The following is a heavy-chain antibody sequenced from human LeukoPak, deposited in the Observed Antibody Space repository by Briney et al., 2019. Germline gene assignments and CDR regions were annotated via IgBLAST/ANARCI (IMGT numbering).Heavy chain of an antibody. CDR2: ICSSSSYI. V-gene: IGHV3-21*04. CDR3: AKDLSREVAGWFDP. CDR1: GFTFSSYS. D-gene: IGHD6-13*01. Sequence: GGSLRLSCAASGFTFSSYSVNWLRQAPGKGLEWVSSICSSSSYIYYADSVKGRFTISRDNAKNSLYLQMNSLRAEDTAVYYCAKDLSREVAGWFDPWGQGTLVTVSS. J-gene: IGHJ5*02.